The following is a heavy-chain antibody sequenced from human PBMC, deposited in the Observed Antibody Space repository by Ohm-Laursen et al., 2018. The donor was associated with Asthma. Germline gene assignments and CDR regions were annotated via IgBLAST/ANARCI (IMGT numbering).Heavy chain of an antibody. CDR1: GGTFSSYA. Sequence: SVKVSCNASGGTFSSYAISWVRQAPGQGLEWMGGIIPIFGTANYAQKFQGRVTITADESTSTAYMELSSLRSEDTAVYYCARDREQLGYYGMDVWGQGTTVTVSS. CDR3: ARDREQLGYYGMDV. D-gene: IGHD1-26*01. V-gene: IGHV1-69*13. J-gene: IGHJ6*02. CDR2: IIPIFGTA.